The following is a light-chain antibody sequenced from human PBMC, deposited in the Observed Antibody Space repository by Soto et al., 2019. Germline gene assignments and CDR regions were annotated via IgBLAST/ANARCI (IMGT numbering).Light chain of an antibody. CDR1: SSDVGGYNY. CDR2: DVS. Sequence: SVLPQPPSPSGSPGQSVTISCPGTSSDVGGYNYVSWYQQHPGKAPKLMISDVSKRPSGVPDRFSGSKSGNTASLTVSGLQAEDEADYYCSSYAGSNSFDVFGTGTKVTVL. V-gene: IGLV2-8*01. CDR3: SSYAGSNSFDV. J-gene: IGLJ1*01.